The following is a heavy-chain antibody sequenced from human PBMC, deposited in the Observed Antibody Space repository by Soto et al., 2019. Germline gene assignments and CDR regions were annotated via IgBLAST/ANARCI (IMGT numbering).Heavy chain of an antibody. CDR2: IYYRGST. D-gene: IGHD6-13*01. J-gene: IGHJ6*02. CDR3: ARQQLLPYYYSLDV. CDR1: GGSISGYY. Sequence: SETLSLTCTVSGGSISGYYWSWIRQPPGKGLEYIGYIYYRGSTNYNPSLKSRVTMSVDTSRNLFSLKVNAVTAADTAVYYCARQQLLPYYYSLDVWGQGTTVTVSS. V-gene: IGHV4-59*01.